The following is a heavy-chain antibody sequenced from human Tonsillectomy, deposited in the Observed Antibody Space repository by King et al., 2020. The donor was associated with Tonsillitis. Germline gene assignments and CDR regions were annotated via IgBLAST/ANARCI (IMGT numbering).Heavy chain of an antibody. CDR2: ISSSSSTI. CDR1: GFTFSSYS. CDR3: ARDAIAAAGVIFHY. V-gene: IGHV3-48*01. J-gene: IGHJ4*02. D-gene: IGHD6-13*01. Sequence: QLVQSGGGLVQPGGSLRLSCAASGFTFSSYSMNWGRQAPGEGLEWVSYISSSSSTIYYEDSVKCRFTISRDNAKNSLYLQMNSLRAEDTAVYYCARDAIAAAGVIFHYWGQGTLVTVSS.